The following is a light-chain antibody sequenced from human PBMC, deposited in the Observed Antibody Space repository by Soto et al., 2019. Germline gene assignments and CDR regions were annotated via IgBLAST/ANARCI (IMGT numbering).Light chain of an antibody. J-gene: IGKJ1*01. CDR3: QHYGGMWT. CDR1: QSITNR. Sequence: DIQMTQSPSTLSASVGDRVTITCRASQSITNRLAWYQQKSGKAPKVLIYDASSLEGGVPSRFSGSGFGTEFILTISSLQPDDFATYWCQHYGGMWTFGQGTKVDIK. CDR2: DAS. V-gene: IGKV1-5*01.